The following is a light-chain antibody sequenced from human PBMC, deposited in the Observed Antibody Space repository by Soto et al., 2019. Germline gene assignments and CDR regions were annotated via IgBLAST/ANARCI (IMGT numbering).Light chain of an antibody. V-gene: IGKV3-15*01. Sequence: EIVMTQSPATLSVSPGERATLSCRASQSVSSNLAWYQQKPGQAPRLLIYGASTRATGIPARFSGSGSGTEFTLTIRSLQAKDFAVYYCQQYNNCPPIAFGQGTKVEIK. J-gene: IGKJ1*01. CDR2: GAS. CDR3: QQYNNCPPIA. CDR1: QSVSSN.